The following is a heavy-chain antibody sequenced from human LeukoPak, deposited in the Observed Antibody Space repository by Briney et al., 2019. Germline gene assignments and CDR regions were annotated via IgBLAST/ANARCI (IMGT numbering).Heavy chain of an antibody. V-gene: IGHV4-30-4*01. CDR3: ARVTNNWFDP. J-gene: IGHJ5*02. CDR1: GGSISSGKYY. Sequence: PSQTLSLTCTVSGGSISSGKYYWSWLRQPPGKGLEWIGYIYHSGSRYYNPSLKSRVTISVDTSKNQFSLKVSSVTDADTAVYYCARVTNNWFDPWGQGTLVTVSS. CDR2: IYHSGSR.